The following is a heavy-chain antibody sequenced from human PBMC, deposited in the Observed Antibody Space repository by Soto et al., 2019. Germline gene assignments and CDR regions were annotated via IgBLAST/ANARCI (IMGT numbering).Heavy chain of an antibody. CDR3: PIDLEFRDANISHLDC. J-gene: IGHJ4*02. D-gene: IGHD2-2*01. V-gene: IGHV1-69*01. CDR1: GGTFSSHV. Sequence: QVQLVQSVAEVKKPGSSVKVSCKASGGTFSSHVFNWVRQAPGQGLEWMGGIMPIIGTATYAQKFQGSVTITADESTHTAYMELSSLRSEDTTVYYCPIDLEFRDANISHLDCWGQGALVTVS. CDR2: IMPIIGTA.